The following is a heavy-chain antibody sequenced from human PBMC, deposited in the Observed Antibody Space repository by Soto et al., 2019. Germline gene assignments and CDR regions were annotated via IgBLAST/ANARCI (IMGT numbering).Heavy chain of an antibody. CDR2: ISAYNTNT. CDR3: ERDTPPADY. CDR1: GYTFTSYH. Sequence: QVQLVQSGAEVKKPGASVKVSRKTSGYTFTSYHISWVRQAPGQGLEWMGWISAYNTNTNYAQKFQGRVTMTTDTLTSTAYMELRSLSSDSTAVYYCERDTPPADYWGQGTLVTVSS. J-gene: IGHJ4*02. V-gene: IGHV1-18*01.